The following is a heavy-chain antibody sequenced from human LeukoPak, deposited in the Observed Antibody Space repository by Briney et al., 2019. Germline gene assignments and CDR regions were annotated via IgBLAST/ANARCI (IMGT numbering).Heavy chain of an antibody. CDR1: GFTFSSYA. D-gene: IGHD6-13*01. V-gene: IGHV3-23*01. Sequence: GGSLRLSCAASGFTFSSYAMSWVRQAPGKGLEWVSAISGSGGSTYYADSVKGRFTISRDNSKNTLYLQMNSLRAEDTAVYYCARGGLYSSSWYRDYWGQGTLVTVSS. CDR3: ARGGLYSSSWYRDY. CDR2: ISGSGGST. J-gene: IGHJ4*02.